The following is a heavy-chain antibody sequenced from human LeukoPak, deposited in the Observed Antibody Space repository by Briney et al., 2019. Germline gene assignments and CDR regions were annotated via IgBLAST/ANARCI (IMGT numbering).Heavy chain of an antibody. Sequence: ASVKVSCKASGYTFTSYDINWVRQATGQGLEWMGWMNPNSGNTGYAQKFQGRVTITRNTSISTAYMELSSLRSEDTAVYYCARYCSSTSCYTDAFDIWGQGTMVTVSS. CDR1: GYTFTSYD. CDR3: ARYCSSTSCYTDAFDI. D-gene: IGHD2-2*02. CDR2: MNPNSGNT. J-gene: IGHJ3*02. V-gene: IGHV1-8*03.